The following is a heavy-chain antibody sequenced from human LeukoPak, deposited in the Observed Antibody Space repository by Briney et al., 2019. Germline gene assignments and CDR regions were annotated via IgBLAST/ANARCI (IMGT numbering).Heavy chain of an antibody. CDR1: GFTFSSYA. CDR2: ISGSGGST. J-gene: IGHJ6*02. D-gene: IGHD3-10*01. V-gene: IGHV3-23*01. CDR3: AHPRGNYYGMDV. Sequence: GGSLRLSCAASGFTFSSYAVSRVRQAPGKGLEWVSAISGSGGSTYYADSVKGRFTISRDNSKNTLYLQMNSLRAEDTAVYYCAHPRGNYYGMDVWGQGTTVTVSS.